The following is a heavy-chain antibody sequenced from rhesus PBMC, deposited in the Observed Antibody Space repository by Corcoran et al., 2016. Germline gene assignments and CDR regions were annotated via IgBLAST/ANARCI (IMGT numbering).Heavy chain of an antibody. D-gene: IGHD3-3*01. V-gene: IGHV1-198*02. CDR3: ARSLPVLQFLDWLLSYGLDS. CDR2: IIPLVGIT. CDR1: GFTFGSYA. Sequence: QVQLVQSGAEVKKPGASVKVSCKASGFTFGSYAINWVRQAPGPGLEWMGVIIPLVGITNYAEKFQGRVTSNADTYTSTAYMELSSLRSEDTAVYYCARSLPVLQFLDWLLSYGLDSWGQGVVVTVSS. J-gene: IGHJ6*01.